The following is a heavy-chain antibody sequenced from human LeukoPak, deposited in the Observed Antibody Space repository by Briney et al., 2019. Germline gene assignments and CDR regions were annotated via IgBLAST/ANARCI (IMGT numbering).Heavy chain of an antibody. CDR1: GFTSRLYA. D-gene: IGHD4-11*01. CDR3: SKYITVSANSYYYYMDV. V-gene: IGHV3-23*01. J-gene: IGHJ6*03. Sequence: GGSLRLSCVASGFTSRLYAMTWARQAPGKGLEWVSDIGGSGRTTHYADSVKGRFTISRDNSKSTLYLQMNSLRAEDTAVYYCSKYITVSANSYYYYMDVWGQGTTVTASS. CDR2: IGGSGRTT.